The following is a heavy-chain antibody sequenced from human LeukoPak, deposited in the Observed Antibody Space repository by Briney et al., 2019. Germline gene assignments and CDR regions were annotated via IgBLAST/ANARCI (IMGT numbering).Heavy chain of an antibody. D-gene: IGHD6-13*01. J-gene: IGHJ5*02. V-gene: IGHV3-30*04. CDR1: GFTFSSYA. CDR2: ISYDGSNK. CDR3: ARDVAAAADH. Sequence: GGSLRLSCAASGFTFSSYAMHWVRQAPGKGLEWVAVISYDGSNKYYADSVKGRFTISRDNSKNTLYLQMNSLRAEDTAVYYCARDVAAAADHWGQGTLVTVSS.